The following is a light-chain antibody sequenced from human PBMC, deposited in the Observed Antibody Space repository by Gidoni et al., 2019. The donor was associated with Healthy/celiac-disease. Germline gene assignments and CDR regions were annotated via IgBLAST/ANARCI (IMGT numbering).Light chain of an antibody. CDR3: QQYYSTPNT. Sequence: DIVMIQSPACLAVSLAERATINCKSSQSVLYSSNNKNYLAWYQQKPGQPPKLLIYGASTREAGVPDRFSSSWSGTDFTLTISSLQAEDVAVYYCQQYYSTPNTFGQGTKLEIK. CDR2: GAS. V-gene: IGKV4-1*01. CDR1: QSVLYSSNNKNY. J-gene: IGKJ2*01.